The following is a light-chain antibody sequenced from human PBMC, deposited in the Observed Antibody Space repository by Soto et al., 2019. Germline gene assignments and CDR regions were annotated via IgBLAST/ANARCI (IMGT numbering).Light chain of an antibody. CDR1: QSVRSY. V-gene: IGKV3-15*01. J-gene: IGKJ1*01. CDR2: GAS. CDR3: QQYNNWRTWT. Sequence: EIVLTQSPATLSLSPGERATLSCRASQSVRSYLAWYQQKPGQAPRLLIYGASTRATGIPARFSGSGSGTEFTLTISSLQSEDFAVYYCQQYNNWRTWTFGQGTKVDIK.